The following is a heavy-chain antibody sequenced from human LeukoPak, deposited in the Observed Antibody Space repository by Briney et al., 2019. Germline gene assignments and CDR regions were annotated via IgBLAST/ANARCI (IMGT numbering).Heavy chain of an antibody. V-gene: IGHV3-23*01. Sequence: GGSLRLSCAASGFTFSSYAMSWVRQAPGKGLEWVSAISGSGGSTYYADSVKGRFTISRDNSKNTLYLQMNSLRAEDTAVYYCASRYGDYGYGMDVWGQGTTVTVSS. J-gene: IGHJ6*02. CDR3: ASRYGDYGYGMDV. D-gene: IGHD4-17*01. CDR1: GFTFSSYA. CDR2: ISGSGGST.